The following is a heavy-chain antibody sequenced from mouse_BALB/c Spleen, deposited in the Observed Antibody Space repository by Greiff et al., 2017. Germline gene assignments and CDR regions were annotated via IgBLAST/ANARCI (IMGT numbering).Heavy chain of an antibody. CDR3: NPYYGSSFDY. D-gene: IGHD1-1*01. Sequence: VQVVESGAELAKPGASVKMSCKASGYTFTSYWMHWVKQRPGQGLEWIGYINPSTGYTEYNQKFKDKATLTADKSSSTAYMQLSSLTSEDTAVYYCNPYYGSSFDYWGQGTTLTVSS. CDR2: INPSTGYT. V-gene: IGHV1-7*01. J-gene: IGHJ2*01. CDR1: GYTFTSYW.